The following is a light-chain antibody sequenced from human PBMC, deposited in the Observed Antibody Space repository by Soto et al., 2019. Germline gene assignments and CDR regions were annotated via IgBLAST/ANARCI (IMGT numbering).Light chain of an antibody. CDR1: SSDIGAHNF. CDR2: EVI. Sequence: QSVLTQPASVSGSPGQAITVSCSGTSSDIGAHNFVSWYQQHPGKAPKLIIYEVINRPSGVSDRFSGSKSGNTASLTISGLQSEDEADYYCNSYGGTFYVFGTGTKVTVL. CDR3: NSYGGTFYV. J-gene: IGLJ1*01. V-gene: IGLV2-14*03.